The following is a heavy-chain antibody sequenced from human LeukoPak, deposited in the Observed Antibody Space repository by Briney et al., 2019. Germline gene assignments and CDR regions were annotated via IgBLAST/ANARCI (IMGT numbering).Heavy chain of an antibody. V-gene: IGHV1-18*01. CDR2: INVSNGNT. J-gene: IGHJ4*02. Sequence: ASVKVSRKASGYTFSSYGISWVRQAPGQGLEWMGWINVSNGNTNYAQRFQGRVTMTTDTSTSTAYMELRSLRSDGTAVYYCARGLISPLDYWGQGTLVTVSS. CDR1: GYTFSSYG. D-gene: IGHD2-21*01. CDR3: ARGLISPLDY.